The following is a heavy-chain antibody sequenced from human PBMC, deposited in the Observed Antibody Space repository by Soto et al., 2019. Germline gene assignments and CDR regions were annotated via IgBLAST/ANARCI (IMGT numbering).Heavy chain of an antibody. CDR1: DSSISSANW. Sequence: QVHLQESGPRLVKPSGTLTLTCDVSDSSISSANWWTWVRQVPGRGLEWIGEMYHSGYTNYNPSLRGRVTISVDKSKNDFSLRLNSVTAADTAVYYCARAPDYNDVSGPLEYWGQGTLVTVSS. J-gene: IGHJ4*02. CDR3: ARAPDYNDVSGPLEY. V-gene: IGHV4-4*02. D-gene: IGHD3-22*01. CDR2: MYHSGYT.